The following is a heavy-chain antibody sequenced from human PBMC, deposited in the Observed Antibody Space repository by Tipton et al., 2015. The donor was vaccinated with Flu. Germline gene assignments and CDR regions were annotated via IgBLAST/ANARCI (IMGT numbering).Heavy chain of an antibody. V-gene: IGHV4-61*02. J-gene: IGHJ5*02. CDR3: ARSVTAGEFAP. Sequence: TLSLTCTVSGGSISSGSYYWNWIRQPSGKGLEWIGRIYISGGTDYSPSLRSRLTILIDRSKNQFSLKLRSVTAADTAFYYCARSVTAGEFAPWGQGTLVTVSS. CDR1: GGSISSGSYY. D-gene: IGHD3-10*01. CDR2: IYISGGT.